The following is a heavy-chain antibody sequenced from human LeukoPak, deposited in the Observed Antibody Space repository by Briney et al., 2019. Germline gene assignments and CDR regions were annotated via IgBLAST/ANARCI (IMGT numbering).Heavy chain of an antibody. J-gene: IGHJ4*02. V-gene: IGHV4-59*11. Sequence: SETLSLTCTVSGDSKSYHKWNWIRQSAGKGLEWIGYIYYSGSTNYNPSLKSRVTISVDTSKNQSSLKLSSVTAADTAVYYCARAYGDYVGFDYWGQGTLVTVSS. D-gene: IGHD4-17*01. CDR2: IYYSGST. CDR3: ARAYGDYVGFDY. CDR1: GDSKSYHK.